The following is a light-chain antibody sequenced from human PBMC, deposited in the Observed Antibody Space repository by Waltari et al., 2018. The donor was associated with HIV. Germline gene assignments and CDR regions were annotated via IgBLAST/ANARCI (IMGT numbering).Light chain of an antibody. Sequence: QSALTQPASVSGSHGQSITISCTGTSSAVGGSNYVSWYQQPPGKAPKLRIYEVTHRPAGVANRCAGSRSGTTASLTIAGVQAEDEADYYCNSYTISSTLGVFGGGTKLTVL. J-gene: IGLJ3*02. CDR3: NSYTISSTLGV. CDR2: EVT. CDR1: SSAVGGSNY. V-gene: IGLV2-14*01.